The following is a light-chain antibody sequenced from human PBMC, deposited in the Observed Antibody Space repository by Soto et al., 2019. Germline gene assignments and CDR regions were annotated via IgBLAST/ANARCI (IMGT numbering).Light chain of an antibody. CDR2: KAS. Sequence: DIQMTQSPSTLSASVGDRVTITCRASQSISSWLAWYQQKPGKAPKLLIYKASSLESGVTSRFSGSGSGTEFTFTISSLQPDDFATYYCQQYNSYPSTFGQGTKVEIK. CDR1: QSISSW. V-gene: IGKV1-5*03. J-gene: IGKJ1*01. CDR3: QQYNSYPST.